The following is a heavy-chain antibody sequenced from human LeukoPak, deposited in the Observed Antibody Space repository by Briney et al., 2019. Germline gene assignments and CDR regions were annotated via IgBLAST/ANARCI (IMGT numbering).Heavy chain of an antibody. V-gene: IGHV4-59*01. CDR3: ARLECGGDCYNPRMGWFDP. Sequence: SETLSLTCTVSGGSISSYYWSWIRQPPGKGLEWIGYIYYSGSTNYNPSLKSRVTISVDTSKNQFSLKLSSVTAADTAVYYCARLECGGDCYNPRMGWFDPWGQGTLVTVSS. J-gene: IGHJ5*02. CDR1: GGSISSYY. CDR2: IYYSGST. D-gene: IGHD2-21*01.